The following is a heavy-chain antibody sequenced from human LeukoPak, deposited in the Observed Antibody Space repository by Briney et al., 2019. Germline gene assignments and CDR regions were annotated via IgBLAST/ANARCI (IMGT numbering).Heavy chain of an antibody. CDR3: AALRGYSYGYSGY. J-gene: IGHJ4*02. CDR1: GYTLTGYY. CDR2: INPNSGGT. Sequence: ASVKVSCKASGYTLTGYYMHWVRQAPGQGLEWMGRINPNSGGTNYAQKFQGRVTMTRDTSISTAYMELSRLRSDDTAVYYCAALRGYSYGYSGYWGQGTLVTVSS. D-gene: IGHD5-18*01. V-gene: IGHV1-2*06.